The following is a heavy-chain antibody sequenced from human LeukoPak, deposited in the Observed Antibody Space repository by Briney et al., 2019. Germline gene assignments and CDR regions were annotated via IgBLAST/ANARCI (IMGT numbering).Heavy chain of an antibody. CDR3: ARAGGSGYDLDY. J-gene: IGHJ4*02. CDR2: IYYSGST. D-gene: IGHD5-12*01. V-gene: IGHV4-39*01. Sequence: SETLSLTCTVSGGSISSGSFYWNWIRQPAGKGLEWIGSIYYSGSTYYNPSLKSRVTISVDTSKNQFSLKLSSVTAADTAVYCCARAGGSGYDLDYWGQGTLVTVSS. CDR1: GGSISSGSFY.